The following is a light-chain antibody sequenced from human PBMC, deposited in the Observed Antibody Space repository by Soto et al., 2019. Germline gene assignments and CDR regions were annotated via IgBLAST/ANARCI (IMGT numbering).Light chain of an antibody. V-gene: IGKV1-39*01. CDR2: AAS. Sequence: IQMPQSPSSLSASVGDRVTITCRASQSINFYLNWYQQKPGKAPKFLIYAASNLESGVPSRFSGSGSGTDFTLTISSLQPEDFATYYCQQSYSTPRITFGQGTRLAIK. CDR3: QQSYSTPRIT. J-gene: IGKJ5*01. CDR1: QSINFY.